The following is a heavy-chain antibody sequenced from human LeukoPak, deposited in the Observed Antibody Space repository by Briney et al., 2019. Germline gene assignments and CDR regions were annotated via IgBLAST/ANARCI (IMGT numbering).Heavy chain of an antibody. CDR1: GGTFSSYA. V-gene: IGHV1-69*13. CDR2: IIPIFGTA. CDR3: AREKEGGTTFPYYFDY. Sequence: GASVKVSCKASGGTFSSYAISWVRQAPGQGLEWMGGIIPIFGTANYAQKFQGRVTITADESTSTAYMELSSLRSEDTAVYYCAREKEGGTTFPYYFDYWGQGTLVTVSS. J-gene: IGHJ4*02. D-gene: IGHD1-7*01.